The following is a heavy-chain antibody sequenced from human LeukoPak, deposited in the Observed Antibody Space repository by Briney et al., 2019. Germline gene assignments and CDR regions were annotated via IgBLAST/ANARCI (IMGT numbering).Heavy chain of an antibody. Sequence: GGSLRLSCAASGCTVSSIAMTWVRQAPGKGLEWVSTIRSNGDTAYNADSVKGRFTISRDNSKKTLYLQMNSLRVEDTAICYCAKGQELDDGVFDSWGQGTLVTVSS. D-gene: IGHD1-1*01. CDR1: GCTVSSIA. CDR3: AKGQELDDGVFDS. V-gene: IGHV3-23*01. J-gene: IGHJ4*02. CDR2: IRSNGDTA.